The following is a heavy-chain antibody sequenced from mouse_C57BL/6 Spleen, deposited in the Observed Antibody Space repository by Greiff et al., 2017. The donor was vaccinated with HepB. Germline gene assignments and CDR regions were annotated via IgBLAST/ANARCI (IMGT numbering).Heavy chain of an antibody. CDR1: GYTFTSYW. J-gene: IGHJ4*01. CDR2: INPSNGGT. D-gene: IGHD2-5*01. Sequence: VQLQQSGTELVKPGASVKLSCKASGYTFTSYWMHWVKQRPGQGLEWIGNINPSNGGTNYNEKFKSKATLTVDKSSSTAYMQLSSLTSEDSAVYYCARYSNYLYYAMDYWGQGTSVTVSS. CDR3: ARYSNYLYYAMDY. V-gene: IGHV1-53*01.